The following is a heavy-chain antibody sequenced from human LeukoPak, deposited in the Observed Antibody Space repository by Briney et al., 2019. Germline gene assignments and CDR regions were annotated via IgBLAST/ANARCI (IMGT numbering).Heavy chain of an antibody. J-gene: IGHJ3*01. CDR2: INPNSGGT. Sequence: ASVKVSCKASGYTFSGDYMHWVRQAPGQGLEWMGWINPNSGGTNYAQKFQGRVTMTRDTSISTAYMELSRLRSDDTAVYYCARFFRLNDDVYAFDFWGQGTMVTVSS. CDR3: ARFFRLNDDVYAFDF. D-gene: IGHD1-1*01. V-gene: IGHV1-2*02. CDR1: GYTFSGDY.